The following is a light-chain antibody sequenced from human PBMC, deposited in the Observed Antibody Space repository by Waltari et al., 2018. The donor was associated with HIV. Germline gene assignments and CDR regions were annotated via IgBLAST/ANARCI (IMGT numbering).Light chain of an antibody. CDR3: QQTYSLPLT. Sequence: DIEMTQSPSPLSASVGDRVSITCRASQSIINYLNWYQPKPGRAPKVLISGGSFRQGGVPSRFSASVSGTDCTLTISGLQPEDFATYYCQQTYSLPLTFGPGTKLDLK. J-gene: IGKJ3*01. CDR2: GGS. V-gene: IGKV1-39*01. CDR1: QSIINY.